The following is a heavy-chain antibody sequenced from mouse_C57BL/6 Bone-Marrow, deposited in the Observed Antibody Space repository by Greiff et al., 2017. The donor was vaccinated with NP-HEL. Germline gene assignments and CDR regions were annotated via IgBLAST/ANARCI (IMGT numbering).Heavy chain of an antibody. CDR2: IDPSDSDT. CDR3: ARHYYGSSYGFAY. CDR1: GYTFTSYW. J-gene: IGHJ3*01. Sequence: QVQLQQPGAELVMPGASVKLSCKASGYTFTSYWMHWVKQRPGQGLEWIGEIDPSDSDTNYNQKFKGKSTLTVDKSSSTSYMQLSSLTSEDSSVYYCARHYYGSSYGFAYWGQGTLVTVSA. V-gene: IGHV1-69*01. D-gene: IGHD1-1*01.